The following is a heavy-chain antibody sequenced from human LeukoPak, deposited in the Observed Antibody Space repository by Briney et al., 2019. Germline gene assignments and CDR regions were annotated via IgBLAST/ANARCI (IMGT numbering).Heavy chain of an antibody. CDR2: ISSSGSTI. J-gene: IGHJ3*02. D-gene: IGHD4-23*01. CDR1: GFTFSAYY. CDR3: ARDHGGRKNDAFDI. Sequence: TGGSLRLSCAASGFTFSAYYMSWIRQAPGKGLEWVSYISSSGSTIYSADSVKGRFTISRDNAKNSLYLQMNSLRAEDTAVYYCARDHGGRKNDAFDIWGQGTMVTGSS. V-gene: IGHV3-11*04.